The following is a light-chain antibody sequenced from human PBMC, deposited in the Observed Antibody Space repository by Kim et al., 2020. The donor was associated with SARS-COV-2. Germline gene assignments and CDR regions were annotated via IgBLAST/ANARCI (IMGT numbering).Light chain of an antibody. J-gene: IGKJ1*01. CDR2: ATS. CDR3: LQDYNYPRT. Sequence: AIQMTQSPSSLSASIGDRVTITCRASQGIRNALGWFQQKPGKAPKLLIYATSSLQSGVPSRFSGNGSGTDFTLTISSLQPEDFATYFCLQDYNYPRTFGQGTKVEIK. V-gene: IGKV1-6*01. CDR1: QGIRNA.